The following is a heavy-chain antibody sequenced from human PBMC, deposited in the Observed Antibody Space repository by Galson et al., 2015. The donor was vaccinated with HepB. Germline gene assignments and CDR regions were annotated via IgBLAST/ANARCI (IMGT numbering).Heavy chain of an antibody. J-gene: IGHJ6*02. Sequence: SLRLSCAASGFTFSNYGMHWVRQAPGKGLEWVTFIWSDGGDKSYADSVKGRFTISRDNSKNTLYLQMYSLRAEDTAVYYCAKDTDASTENHYYYYYGLDVWGQGTTVTVSS. D-gene: IGHD3-16*01. CDR2: IWSDGGDK. CDR1: GFTFSNYG. V-gene: IGHV3-30*02. CDR3: AKDTDASTENHYYYYYGLDV.